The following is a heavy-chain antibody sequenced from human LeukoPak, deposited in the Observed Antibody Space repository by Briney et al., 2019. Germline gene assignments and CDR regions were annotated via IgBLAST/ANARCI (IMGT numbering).Heavy chain of an antibody. D-gene: IGHD2-2*01. Sequence: SETLSLTCTVSGGSISSSSYYWGWIRQPPGKGLEWIGSIYYSGGTYYNPSLKSRVTISVDTSKNQFSLKLSSVTAADTAVYYCARRCSYCSSTSSFDYWGQGTLVTVSS. CDR2: IYYSGGT. CDR3: ARRCSYCSSTSSFDY. V-gene: IGHV4-39*01. J-gene: IGHJ4*02. CDR1: GGSISSSSYY.